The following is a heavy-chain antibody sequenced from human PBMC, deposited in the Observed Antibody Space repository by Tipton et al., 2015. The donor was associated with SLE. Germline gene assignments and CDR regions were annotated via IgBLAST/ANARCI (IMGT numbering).Heavy chain of an antibody. Sequence: SLRLSCAASGFTFSSYEMNWVRQAPGKGLEWVSYISSSGSTIYYADSVKGRFTISRDDSKSSLYLQMNSLKTEDTAVYFCATLGQYYSGANYYTSPDYWGQGTLVIVSS. CDR2: ISSSGSTI. CDR1: GFTFSSYE. CDR3: ATLGQYYSGANYYTSPDY. V-gene: IGHV3-48*03. J-gene: IGHJ4*02. D-gene: IGHD2-15*01.